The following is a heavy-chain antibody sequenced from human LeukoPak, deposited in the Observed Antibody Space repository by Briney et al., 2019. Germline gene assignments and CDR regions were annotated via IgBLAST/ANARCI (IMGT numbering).Heavy chain of an antibody. Sequence: GGSLRLSCAASGFTVSSNYMSWVRQAPGKGLEWVSSFGGNGGNTYYANSVRGRFTISRDNSKNTLYLQMNSLRAEDTAIYFSAKSLNWNFESWGRGTLVTVSS. J-gene: IGHJ4*02. D-gene: IGHD1-1*01. CDR1: GFTVSSNY. CDR3: AKSLNWNFES. CDR2: FGGNGGNT. V-gene: IGHV3-23*01.